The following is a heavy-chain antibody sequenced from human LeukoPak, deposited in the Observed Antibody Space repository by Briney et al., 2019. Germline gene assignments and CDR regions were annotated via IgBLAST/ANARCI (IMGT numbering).Heavy chain of an antibody. Sequence: GGSLRLPCAASGFTYSIYAMRCLRHAPGGALECVSDINSCGGSTYYADSVKGRFTISRDNSKNTPYLQMNSLRAEDTAVYYCAKEYCSSTSCYFRYFDYWGQGNLVTVSS. CDR1: GFTYSIYA. V-gene: IGHV3-23*01. J-gene: IGHJ4*02. CDR2: INSCGGST. D-gene: IGHD2-2*01. CDR3: AKEYCSSTSCYFRYFDY.